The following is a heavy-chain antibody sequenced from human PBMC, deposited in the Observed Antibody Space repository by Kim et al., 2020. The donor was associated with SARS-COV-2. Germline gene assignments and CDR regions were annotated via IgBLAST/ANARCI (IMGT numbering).Heavy chain of an antibody. CDR3: ARGAYGWVY. Sequence: GSTNYNPSLKSRVTISVDTSKNQFSLKLSSVTAADTAVYYCARGAYGWVYWGQGTLVTVSS. CDR2: GST. V-gene: IGHV4-34*01. D-gene: IGHD3-16*01. J-gene: IGHJ4*02.